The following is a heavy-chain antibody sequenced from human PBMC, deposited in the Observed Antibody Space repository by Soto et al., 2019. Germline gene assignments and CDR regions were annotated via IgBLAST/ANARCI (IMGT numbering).Heavy chain of an antibody. CDR3: AKGGIGELLGLDY. CDR1: GFTFTNYA. CDR2: ISSKGVNT. V-gene: IGHV3-23*01. Sequence: EVHLLESGGGLVQPGGSLRLSCAVSGFTFTNYAMTWVRQAAGKGLEWVSSISSKGVNTFYADSVKGRFAISRDTSKNTLCVKMNSLRGEDSAVYFCAKGGIGELLGLDYWGQGTLVTVSS. D-gene: IGHD7-27*01. J-gene: IGHJ4*02.